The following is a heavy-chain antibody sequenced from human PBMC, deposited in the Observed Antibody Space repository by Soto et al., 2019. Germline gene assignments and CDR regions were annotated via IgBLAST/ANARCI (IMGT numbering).Heavy chain of an antibody. CDR3: AKDKNRYGDSSSDV. J-gene: IGHJ6*04. V-gene: IGHV3-9*01. CDR1: GITFDEYA. D-gene: IGHD4-17*01. Sequence: EVQLVESGGGLVQPGRSLRLSCVASGITFDEYAMHWVRQAPGKGMERVSSIRWNSGTVGYADSVKGRFTISRDNAKYSLYFQMNSLRAEDTALYYCAKDKNRYGDSSSDVWGKGTKVTVSS. CDR2: IRWNSGTV.